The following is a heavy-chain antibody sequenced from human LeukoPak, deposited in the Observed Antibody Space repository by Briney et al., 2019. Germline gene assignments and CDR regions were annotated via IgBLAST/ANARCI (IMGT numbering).Heavy chain of an antibody. V-gene: IGHV3-11*04. J-gene: IGHJ6*03. CDR2: ISSNGSTI. Sequence: PGGSLRLSCAASGFTFSDYYMSWIRQAPGKGLEWVSYISSNGSTIYYADSVKGRFTISRDNAKNSLYLQMNSLRAEDTAVYYYAGNQLLSYYYYYMDVWGKGTTVTVSS. D-gene: IGHD2-2*01. CDR1: GFTFSDYY. CDR3: AGNQLLSYYYYYMDV.